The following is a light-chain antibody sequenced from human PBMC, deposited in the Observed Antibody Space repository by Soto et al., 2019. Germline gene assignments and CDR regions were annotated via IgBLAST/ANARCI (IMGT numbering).Light chain of an antibody. V-gene: IGKV1-5*01. CDR3: QQPSTLPFP. J-gene: IGKJ5*01. CDR2: EAS. CDR1: QSISSW. Sequence: IQMTQSPSTLSASVEAGVTITCRASQSISSWLAWYQQKPGKAPKLLIYEASTLQSGVPSRFSGSGSGTEFTLTISGLLPEDFAAYHCQQPSTLPFPFGQGTRLEI.